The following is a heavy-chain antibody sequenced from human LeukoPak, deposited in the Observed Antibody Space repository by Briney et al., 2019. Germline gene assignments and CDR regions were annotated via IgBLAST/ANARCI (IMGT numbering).Heavy chain of an antibody. V-gene: IGHV3-48*02. CDR2: SSSGGSTM. J-gene: IGHJ4*02. Sequence: GGSLRLSCAASGFTVSNYYMHWVRQAPGKGLEWVSYSSSGGSTMYYAASVKGRFTISSDNAKTSLYVQMYSLTDEDMAVYCCSGDVYFDYWGQGTLVTVSS. CDR3: SGDVYFDY. CDR1: GFTVSNYY.